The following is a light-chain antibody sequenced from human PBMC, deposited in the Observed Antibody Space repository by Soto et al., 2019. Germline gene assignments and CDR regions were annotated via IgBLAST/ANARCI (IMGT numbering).Light chain of an antibody. CDR3: QQCGSSPWT. Sequence: EIVLTQSPGTLSLSPGERATLSCRASQSVSSTYLAWYQQKPGRAPRLLIYGASSRATGIPGRFSGGGSGTDFTLTISRVEPEDFAVYYCQQCGSSPWTFGQGTKVEIK. CDR1: QSVSSTY. CDR2: GAS. J-gene: IGKJ1*01. V-gene: IGKV3-20*01.